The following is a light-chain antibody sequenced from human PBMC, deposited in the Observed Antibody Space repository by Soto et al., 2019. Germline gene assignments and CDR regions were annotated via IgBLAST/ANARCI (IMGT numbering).Light chain of an antibody. Sequence: EIVLTQSPATLSLSPGERATLSCRASQSVSSDLTWYQQRPGQAPRLLIYETSNRATGIPARFSGSGSGTDFTLTISSLEPEDFAVYYCQQRYNWPRTFGQGTKVEIK. CDR2: ETS. CDR3: QQRYNWPRT. V-gene: IGKV3-11*01. J-gene: IGKJ1*01. CDR1: QSVSSD.